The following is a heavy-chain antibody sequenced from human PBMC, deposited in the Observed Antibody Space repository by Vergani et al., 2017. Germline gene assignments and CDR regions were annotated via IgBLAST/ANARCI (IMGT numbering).Heavy chain of an antibody. CDR3: ARGTGLGGYYGMDV. Sequence: QVQLVQSGAEVKKPGASVKVSCKASGYTFTSYYMHWVRQAPGQGLEWMGIINPSGGSTSYAQKFQGRVTITADESTGTAYMELSSLRSEDTAVYYGARGTGLGGYYGMDVWGQGTTVTVSS. J-gene: IGHJ6*02. V-gene: IGHV1-46*01. D-gene: IGHD3-16*01. CDR2: INPSGGST. CDR1: GYTFTSYY.